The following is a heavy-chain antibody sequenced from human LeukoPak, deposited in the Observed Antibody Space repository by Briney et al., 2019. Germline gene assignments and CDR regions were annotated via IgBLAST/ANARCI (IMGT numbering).Heavy chain of an antibody. J-gene: IGHJ4*02. Sequence: ASVKVSCKASGYTFTSYGISWVRQAPGQGLEWMGWISAYNGNTNYAQKLQGRVTMTTDTSTSTACMELRSLRSDDTAVYYCARGLRFLAGGRRDQEPYFDYWGQGTLVTVSS. CDR1: GYTFTSYG. V-gene: IGHV1-18*01. D-gene: IGHD3-3*01. CDR3: ARGLRFLAGGRRDQEPYFDY. CDR2: ISAYNGNT.